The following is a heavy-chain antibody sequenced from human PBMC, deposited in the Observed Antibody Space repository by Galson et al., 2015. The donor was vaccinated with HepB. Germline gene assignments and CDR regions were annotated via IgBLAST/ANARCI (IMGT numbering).Heavy chain of an antibody. CDR3: VSRQYYFASGMYYNVSDY. J-gene: IGHJ4*02. Sequence: QSGAEVKKPGESLKISCKGSGYSFTTFWITWVRQRPGKGLEWMGRIDPSDSYTDYSPSFQGHVAISVDKSITTAYLQWSSLKASDTAMYYCVSRQYYFASGMYYNVSDYWGQGTLVTVSA. CDR1: GYSFTTFW. CDR2: IDPSDSYT. V-gene: IGHV5-10-1*01. D-gene: IGHD3-10*01.